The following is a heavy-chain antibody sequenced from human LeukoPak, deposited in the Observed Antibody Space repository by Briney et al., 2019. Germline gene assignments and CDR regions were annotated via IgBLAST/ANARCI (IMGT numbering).Heavy chain of an antibody. CDR1: GYTFTSYY. D-gene: IGHD6-13*01. CDR2: INPSGGST. J-gene: IGHJ4*02. V-gene: IGHV1-46*01. Sequence: ASVKVSCKASGYTFTSYYMHWVRQAPGQGLEWMGIINPSGGSTSYAQKFQGRVTMTRDTSTSTVYMELSSLRSEDTAVYYCARGQVVYSSSDPIFDYWGQGTLVTVSS. CDR3: ARGQVVYSSSDPIFDY.